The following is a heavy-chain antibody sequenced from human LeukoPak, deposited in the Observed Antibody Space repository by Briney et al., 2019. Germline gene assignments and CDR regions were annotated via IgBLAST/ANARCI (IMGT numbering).Heavy chain of an antibody. V-gene: IGHV4-31*03. J-gene: IGHJ4*02. CDR1: GGSISSGGYS. CDR2: IYYSGST. Sequence: SETLSLTCTVSGGSISSGGYSWSWIRQHPGKGLEWIGYIYYSGSTYYNPSLKSRVTISVDTSKNQFSLKLSSVTAAVTAVYYCCGGSSSQRPLDYWGQGTLVTVSS. CDR3: CGGSSSQRPLDY. D-gene: IGHD6-6*01.